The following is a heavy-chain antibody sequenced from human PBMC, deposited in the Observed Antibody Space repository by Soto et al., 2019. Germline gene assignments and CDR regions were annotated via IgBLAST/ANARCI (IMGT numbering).Heavy chain of an antibody. Sequence: SQTLSLTCAISGDSVSSNSAAWNWTRQSPSRGLEWLGRTYYRSKWYNDYAVSVKSRITINPDTSKNQFSLQLNSVTPEDTAVYYCARDGSAYYYGSGSQDAFDIWGQGTMVTVSS. CDR2: TYYRSKWYN. D-gene: IGHD3-10*01. J-gene: IGHJ3*02. CDR1: GDSVSSNSAA. CDR3: ARDGSAYYYGSGSQDAFDI. V-gene: IGHV6-1*01.